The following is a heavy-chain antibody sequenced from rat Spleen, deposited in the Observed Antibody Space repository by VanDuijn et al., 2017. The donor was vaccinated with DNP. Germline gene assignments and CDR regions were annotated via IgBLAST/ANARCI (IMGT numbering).Heavy chain of an antibody. V-gene: IGHV6-21*01. J-gene: IGHJ4*01. CDR1: GFTFSDYW. CDR3: TRLSVYYGLPRAMDA. Sequence: EVKLEESGGGLVQPGMSVKLSCTTSGFTFSDYWMEWVRQAPGKGLEWVAEIRNTDNNYATYYGKSVKGRLTISRDDSKSIVYLQMNSIRSEDTGIYYCTRLSVYYGLPRAMDAWGQGTSVTVSS. CDR2: IRNTDNNYAT. D-gene: IGHD1-6*01.